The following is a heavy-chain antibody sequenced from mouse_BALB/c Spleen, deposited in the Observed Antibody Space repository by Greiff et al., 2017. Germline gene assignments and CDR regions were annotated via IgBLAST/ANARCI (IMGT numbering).Heavy chain of an antibody. CDR2: INPSSGYT. Sequence: VKLVESGAELARPVASVKMSCKASGYTFTSYTMHWVKQRPGQGLEWIGYINPSSGYTNYNQKFKDKATLTADKSSSTAYMQLSSLTSEDSAVYYCARAGGNYFYYYDCWGQGTTRTVST. J-gene: IGHJ2*01. D-gene: IGHD2-1*01. V-gene: IGHV1-4*01. CDR3: ARAGGNYFYYYDC. CDR1: GYTFTSYT.